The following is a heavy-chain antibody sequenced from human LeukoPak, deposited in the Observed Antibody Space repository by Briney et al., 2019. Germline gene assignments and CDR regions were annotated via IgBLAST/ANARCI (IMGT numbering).Heavy chain of an antibody. CDR1: GGSISSCY. V-gene: IGHV4-59*12. CDR2: IYYSGST. Sequence: SETLSLTCTVSGGSISSCYWSWIRQPPGKGLEWIGYIYYSGSTNYNPSLKSRVTISVDTSKNQFSLKLSSVTAADTAVYYCARGLGDLIFGVVIQYYFDYWGQGTLVTVSS. J-gene: IGHJ4*02. CDR3: ARGLGDLIFGVVIQYYFDY. D-gene: IGHD3-3*01.